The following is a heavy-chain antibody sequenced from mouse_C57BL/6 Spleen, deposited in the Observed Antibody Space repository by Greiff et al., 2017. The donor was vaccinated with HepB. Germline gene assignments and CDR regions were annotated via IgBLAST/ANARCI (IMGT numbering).Heavy chain of an antibody. Sequence: QVQLQQPGAELVKPGASVKLSCKASGYTFTSYWMQWVKQRPGQGLEWIGEIDPSDSYTNYNQKFKGKATLTVYTSSSTAYMQLSSLTSEDSAVYYCARLVDVWGTGTTVTVSS. J-gene: IGHJ1*03. D-gene: IGHD2-12*01. CDR1: GYTFTSYW. V-gene: IGHV1-50*01. CDR2: IDPSDSYT. CDR3: ARLVDV.